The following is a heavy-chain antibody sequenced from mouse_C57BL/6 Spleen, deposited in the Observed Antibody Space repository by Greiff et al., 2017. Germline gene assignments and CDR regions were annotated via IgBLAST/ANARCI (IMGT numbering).Heavy chain of an antibody. CDR3: APYYGSSYAY. J-gene: IGHJ3*01. CDR1: GYTFTSYG. D-gene: IGHD1-1*01. CDR2: IYPRSGNT. V-gene: IGHV1-81*01. Sequence: LQESGAELARPGASVKLSCKASGYTFTSYGISWVKQRTGQGLEWIGEIYPRSGNTYYNEKFKGKATLTADKSSSTAYMELRSLTSEDSAVYFCAPYYGSSYAYWGQGTLVTVSA.